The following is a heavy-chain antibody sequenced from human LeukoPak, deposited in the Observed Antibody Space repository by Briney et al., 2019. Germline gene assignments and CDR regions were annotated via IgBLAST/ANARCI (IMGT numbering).Heavy chain of an antibody. D-gene: IGHD1-26*01. J-gene: IGHJ4*02. CDR1: GFTFSSYW. Sequence: GGSLRLSCAASGFTFSSYWTHWVRQAPGKGLLWASRINSDGSVTTYADSVKGRFTISRDNAKNTLYLQMNSLRAEDTAVYYCTRATGSFYGLGYWGQGTLVTVSS. CDR2: INSDGSVT. CDR3: TRATGSFYGLGY. V-gene: IGHV3-74*01.